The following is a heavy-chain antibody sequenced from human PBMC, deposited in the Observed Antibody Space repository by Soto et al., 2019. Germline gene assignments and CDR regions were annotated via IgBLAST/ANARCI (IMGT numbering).Heavy chain of an antibody. Sequence: GASVKVSCKASGYTFTSYAMHWVRQAPGQRLEWMGWINAGNGNTKYSQKFQGRVTITRDTSASTAYMELSSLRSEDTAVYYCARDQRFGYSSSWYIDYWGQGTLVTVSS. CDR2: INAGNGNT. D-gene: IGHD6-13*01. J-gene: IGHJ4*02. CDR1: GYTFTSYA. CDR3: ARDQRFGYSSSWYIDY. V-gene: IGHV1-3*01.